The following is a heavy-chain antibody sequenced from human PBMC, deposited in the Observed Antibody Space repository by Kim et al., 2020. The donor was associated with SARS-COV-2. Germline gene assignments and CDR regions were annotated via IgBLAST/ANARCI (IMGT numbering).Heavy chain of an antibody. D-gene: IGHD2-15*01. Sequence: PGHTDPRYSQAFQGQVTISADKSISTAYLQWSSLKASDTAMYYCARIGDYWGQGTLVTVSS. CDR2: PGHTDP. CDR3: ARIGDY. J-gene: IGHJ4*02. V-gene: IGHV5-51*01.